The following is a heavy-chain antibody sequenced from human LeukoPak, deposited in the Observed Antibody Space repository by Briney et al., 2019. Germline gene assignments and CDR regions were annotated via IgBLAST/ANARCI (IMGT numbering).Heavy chain of an antibody. CDR1: GVSVSASDPW. V-gene: IGHV4-61*08. Sequence: SETLSLTCTVSGVSVSASDPWWSWIRQPPGKRLKWIGHIHSSGSTYYNPSLQSRLTLSLDTSRNQFSLRLRHVTAADTAVYFCARFGLFTDDRHFLDVWVKGTTVTVSS. D-gene: IGHD3/OR15-3a*01. CDR3: ARFGLFTDDRHFLDV. J-gene: IGHJ6*04. CDR2: IHSSGST.